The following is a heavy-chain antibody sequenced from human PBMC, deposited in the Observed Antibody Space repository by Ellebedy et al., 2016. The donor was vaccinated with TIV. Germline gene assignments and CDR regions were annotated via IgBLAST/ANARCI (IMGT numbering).Heavy chain of an antibody. Sequence: ASVKVSXXASGYTFTSYGISWVRQAPGQGLEWMGWINTYNGNTNFAQKLQGRVTMTTDTSTSTAYMELRSLRSDDTAVYYCAREVVGATRLIDYWGQGTLVTVSS. CDR2: INTYNGNT. CDR1: GYTFTSYG. D-gene: IGHD1-26*01. J-gene: IGHJ4*02. CDR3: AREVVGATRLIDY. V-gene: IGHV1-18*01.